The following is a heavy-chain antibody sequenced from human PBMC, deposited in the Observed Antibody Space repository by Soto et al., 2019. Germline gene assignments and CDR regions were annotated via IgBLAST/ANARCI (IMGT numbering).Heavy chain of an antibody. CDR1: GGTFSSYA. V-gene: IGHV1-69*13. CDR3: AREGGDGYNLGNYYYYGMDV. D-gene: IGHD5-12*01. CDR2: IIPIFGTA. Sequence: SVKVSCKASGGTFSSYAISWVRQAPGQGLEWMGGIIPIFGTANYAQKFQGRVTITADESTSTAYMELSSLRSEGTAVYYCAREGGDGYNLGNYYYYGMDVWGQGTTVTVSS. J-gene: IGHJ6*02.